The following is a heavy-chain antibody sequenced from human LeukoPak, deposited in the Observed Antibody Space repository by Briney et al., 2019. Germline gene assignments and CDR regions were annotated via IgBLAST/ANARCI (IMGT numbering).Heavy chain of an antibody. D-gene: IGHD5-12*01. J-gene: IGHJ2*01. V-gene: IGHV4-59*01. CDR1: GGSITSYY. CDR3: ARREVVTTDWYFDL. Sequence: SETLSLTCTVSGGSITSYYWSWIRQPPGKGLEWIGYIYYSGSTNYNPSLRSRVTMSVDTSKNHFSLKLSSVTAADTAVYYCARREVVTTDWYFDLWGRGTLVTVSS. CDR2: IYYSGST.